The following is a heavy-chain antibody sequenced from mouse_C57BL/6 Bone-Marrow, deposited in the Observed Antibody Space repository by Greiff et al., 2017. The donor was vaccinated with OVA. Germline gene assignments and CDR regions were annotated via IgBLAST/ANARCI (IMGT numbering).Heavy chain of an antibody. CDR3: ARNYYGSSYETWFAY. CDR1: GYTFTSYW. J-gene: IGHJ3*01. Sequence: QVQLQQPGAELVRPGSSVKLSCKASGYTFTSYWMDWVKQRPGQGLEWIGNIYPSDSETHYNQKFKDKATLTADKSSSTAYMQFSSLTSEDSAVYYGARNYYGSSYETWFAYWGQGTLVTVSA. V-gene: IGHV1-61*01. CDR2: IYPSDSET. D-gene: IGHD1-1*01.